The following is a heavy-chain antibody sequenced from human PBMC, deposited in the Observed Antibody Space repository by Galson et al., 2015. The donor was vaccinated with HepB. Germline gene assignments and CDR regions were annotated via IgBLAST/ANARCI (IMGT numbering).Heavy chain of an antibody. CDR2: IYHSGIT. CDR1: GASISSHNW. CDR3: ARRWEWDQLPQWFDP. V-gene: IGHV4-4*02. Sequence: CVVSGASISSHNWWSWVRQSPGKGLEWIGEIYHSGITNYNSSLENRVTMSIEKSRSQFSLKLRSVTAADTAVYYCARRWEWDQLPQWFDPWGQGILVTVSS. D-gene: IGHD1-26*01. J-gene: IGHJ5*02.